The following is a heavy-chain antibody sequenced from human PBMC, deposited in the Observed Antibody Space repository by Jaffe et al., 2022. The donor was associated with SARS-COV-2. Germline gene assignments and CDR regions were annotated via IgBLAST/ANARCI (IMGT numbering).Heavy chain of an antibody. J-gene: IGHJ4*02. Sequence: EVQLVESGGGLVQPGGSLRLSCAASGFTFSSYDMHWVRQATGKGLEWVSAIGTAGDTYYPGSVKGRFTISRENAKNSLYLQMNSLRAGDTAVYYCARGEGYYGSGSYYTPNFDYWGQGTLVTVSS. CDR2: IGTAGDT. D-gene: IGHD3-10*01. V-gene: IGHV3-13*01. CDR3: ARGEGYYGSGSYYTPNFDY. CDR1: GFTFSSYD.